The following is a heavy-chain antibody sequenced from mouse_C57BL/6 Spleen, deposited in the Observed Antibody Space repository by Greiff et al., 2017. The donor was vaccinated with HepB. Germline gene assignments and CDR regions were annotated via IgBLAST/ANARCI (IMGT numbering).Heavy chain of an antibody. CDR3: ARGDYGSIFDY. D-gene: IGHD1-1*01. V-gene: IGHV1-82*01. CDR1: GYAFSSSW. Sequence: VQLVESGPELVKPGASVKISCKASGYAFSSSWMNWVKQRPGKGLEWIGRIYPGDGDTNYNGKFKGKATLTADKSSSTAYMQLSSLTSEDSAVYFCARGDYGSIFDYWGQGTTLTVSS. J-gene: IGHJ2*01. CDR2: IYPGDGDT.